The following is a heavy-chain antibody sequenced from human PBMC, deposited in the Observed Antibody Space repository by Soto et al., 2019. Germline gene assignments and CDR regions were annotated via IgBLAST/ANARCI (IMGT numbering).Heavy chain of an antibody. CDR3: AATALSIDDSSGPAFDY. Sequence: SVKVSCKASGFTFTSSAVQWVRQARGQRLEWIGWIVVGSGNTNYAQKFQERVTITRDMSTSTAYMELSSLRSEDTAVYYCAATALSIDDSSGPAFDYWGQGTLVTVSS. V-gene: IGHV1-58*01. CDR2: IVVGSGNT. CDR1: GFTFTSSA. J-gene: IGHJ4*02. D-gene: IGHD3-22*01.